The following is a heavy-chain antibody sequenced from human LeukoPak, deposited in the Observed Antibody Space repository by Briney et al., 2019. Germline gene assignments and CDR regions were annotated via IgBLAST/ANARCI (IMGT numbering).Heavy chain of an antibody. CDR3: ARLLWNSDGVTVDY. Sequence: SETLSLTCTVSGGSISVGGCFWTWIRQPPGKGLEWIGYIYYTGSTSYNPSLKSRVTISIDGSKNQFSLNLSSVTAADTAVYYCARLLWNSDGVTVDYWGQGTLVTDSS. D-gene: IGHD3-3*01. J-gene: IGHJ4*02. V-gene: IGHV4-30-2*01. CDR1: GGSISVGGCF. CDR2: IYYTGST.